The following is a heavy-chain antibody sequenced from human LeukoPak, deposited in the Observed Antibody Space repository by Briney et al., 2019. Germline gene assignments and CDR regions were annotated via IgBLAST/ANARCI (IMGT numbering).Heavy chain of an antibody. D-gene: IGHD1-26*01. V-gene: IGHV3-33*08. CDR2: IWYDGSNK. Sequence: GGSLRLSCAASGFTFSSYSMNWVRQAPGKGLEWVAVIWYDGSNKYYADSVKGRFTISRDNSKNTLYLQMNSLRAEDTAVYYCAGAVGATNYWGQGTLVTVSS. J-gene: IGHJ4*02. CDR3: AGAVGATNY. CDR1: GFTFSSYS.